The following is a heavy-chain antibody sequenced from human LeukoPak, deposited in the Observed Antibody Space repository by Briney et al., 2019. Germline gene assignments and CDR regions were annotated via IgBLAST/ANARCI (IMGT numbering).Heavy chain of an antibody. CDR1: GFTFSSYA. CDR2: ISYDGSNK. D-gene: IGHD2-21*01. J-gene: IGHJ3*02. CDR3: ARDLAYCGGECYSGDAFDI. Sequence: GGSLRLSCAASGFTFSSYAMHWVRQAPGKGLEWVAVISYDGSNKYYADSVKGRFTISRDNSKNTLYLQMNSLRAEDTAVYYCARDLAYCGGECYSGDAFDIWGQGTMVTVSS. V-gene: IGHV3-30-3*01.